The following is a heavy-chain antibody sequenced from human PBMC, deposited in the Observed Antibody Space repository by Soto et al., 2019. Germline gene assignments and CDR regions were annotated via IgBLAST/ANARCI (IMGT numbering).Heavy chain of an antibody. CDR3: ASVAYSSGWYDHFDC. V-gene: IGHV4-39*01. CDR1: GGSISSSSYY. J-gene: IGHJ4*02. D-gene: IGHD6-19*01. CDR2: ISYSGST. Sequence: SETLSLTCTVSGGSISSSSYYWVLIRQPPGKGLEWIGSISYSGSTYYNPSLKSRLTISVDTSKNQFSLKLTSVTAADTAVYYCASVAYSSGWYDHFDCCGQGTLVIVSS.